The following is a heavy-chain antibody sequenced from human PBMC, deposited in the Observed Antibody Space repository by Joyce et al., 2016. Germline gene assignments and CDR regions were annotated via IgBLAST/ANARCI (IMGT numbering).Heavy chain of an antibody. CDR3: AKDPGYSRGWYVDY. CDR1: KFTFSSYA. V-gene: IGHV3-30-3*01. D-gene: IGHD6-19*01. J-gene: IGHJ4*02. Sequence: QVQLVESGGGVVQPGRSLRLSCAASKFTFSSYAMHWVRQAPGKGLEWVALISYEGSNQYYADSVKGRFTISRDNSKTTLSLHMNSLRVEDTAVYYCAKDPGYSRGWYVDYWGQGTLVTVSS. CDR2: ISYEGSNQ.